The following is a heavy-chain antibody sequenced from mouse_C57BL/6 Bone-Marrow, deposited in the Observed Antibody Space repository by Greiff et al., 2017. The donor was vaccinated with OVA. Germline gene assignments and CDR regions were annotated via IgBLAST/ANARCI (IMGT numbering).Heavy chain of an antibody. Sequence: QVQLKQSGAELARPGAPVKLSCKASGYTFTSYGISWVKQRTGQGLEWIGEIYPRSGNTYYNEKFKGKATLTADKSSSTAYMELRSLTSEDSAVYICARRGYGSLYYFDYWGQGTTLTVSS. CDR2: IYPRSGNT. V-gene: IGHV1-81*01. J-gene: IGHJ2*01. CDR3: ARRGYGSLYYFDY. D-gene: IGHD1-1*01. CDR1: GYTFTSYG.